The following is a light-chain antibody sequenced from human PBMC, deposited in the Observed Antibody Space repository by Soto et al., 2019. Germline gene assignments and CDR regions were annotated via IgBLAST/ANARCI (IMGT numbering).Light chain of an antibody. CDR1: SSDVGSYNR. CDR3: SSHAGTYIYV. Sequence: QSALTQPPSVSGSPGQSVAISCTGTSSDVGSYNRVSWYQQPPGTAPKLLIYEVSNRPSGVPDRFSGSKSGNTASLTISGLQAEDEADYYCSSHAGTYIYVFGTGTKVTVL. V-gene: IGLV2-18*02. J-gene: IGLJ1*01. CDR2: EVS.